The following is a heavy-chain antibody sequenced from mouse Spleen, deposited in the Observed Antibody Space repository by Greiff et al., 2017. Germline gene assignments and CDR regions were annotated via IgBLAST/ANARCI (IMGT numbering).Heavy chain of an antibody. V-gene: IGHV1-84*01. Sequence: LQESGPELVKPGASVKISCKASGYTFTDYYINWVKQRPGQGLEWIGWIYPGSGNTKYNEKFKGKATLTVDTSSSTAYMQLSSLTSEDSAVYFCARTYYSNYWGYFDYWGQGTTLTVSS. CDR2: IYPGSGNT. J-gene: IGHJ2*01. D-gene: IGHD2-5*01. CDR1: GYTFTDYY. CDR3: ARTYYSNYWGYFDY.